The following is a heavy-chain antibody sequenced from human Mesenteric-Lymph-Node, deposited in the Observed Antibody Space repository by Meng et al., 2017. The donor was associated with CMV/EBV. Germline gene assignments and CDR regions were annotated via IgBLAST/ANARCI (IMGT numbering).Heavy chain of an antibody. CDR2: IYYSGST. D-gene: IGHD1-14*01. V-gene: IGHV4-39*01. CDR3: ARLLAGNHFDY. CDR1: GGSISSSSYY. J-gene: IGHJ4*02. Sequence: SETLSLTCTVSGGSISSSSYYWGWIRQPPGKGLEWIGSIYYSGSTYYNPSLKSRVTLSVDTSKNQFSLKLSSVTAADTAVYYCARLLAGNHFDYWGQGTLVTVSS.